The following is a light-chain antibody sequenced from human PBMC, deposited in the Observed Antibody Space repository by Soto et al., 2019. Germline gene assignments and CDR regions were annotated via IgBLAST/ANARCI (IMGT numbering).Light chain of an antibody. V-gene: IGKV3D-11*02. Sequence: CRASQSVSTNVAWYQQKPGQAPRLLIYDASNRATGIPARFSGSGSGKTITLSSLGIHAEQLVGYMRHHPNIWQAIGQGTKVDIK. CDR1: QSVSTN. CDR3: HHPNIWQA. J-gene: IGKJ1*01. CDR2: DAS.